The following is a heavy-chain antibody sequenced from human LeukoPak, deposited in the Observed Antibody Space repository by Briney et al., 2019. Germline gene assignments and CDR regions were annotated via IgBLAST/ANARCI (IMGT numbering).Heavy chain of an antibody. CDR3: ARDYKVLNGFVPREVGATGGWFDP. V-gene: IGHV4-38-2*02. J-gene: IGHJ5*02. CDR1: GYSISSGYF. CDR2: IYHSGST. Sequence: SETLSLTCTVSGYSISSGYFWGWIRQPPGKRLEWIGSIYHSGSTYYNPSLKSRVTISLDTSKNQFSLKLSSVTAADTAVYYCARDYKVLNGFVPREVGATGGWFDPWGQGTLVTVSS. D-gene: IGHD1-26*01.